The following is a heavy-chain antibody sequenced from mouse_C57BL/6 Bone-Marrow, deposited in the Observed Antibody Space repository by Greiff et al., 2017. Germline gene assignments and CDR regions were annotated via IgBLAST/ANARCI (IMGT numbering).Heavy chain of an antibody. Sequence: VQLQQPGAELVMPGASVKLSCKASGYTFTSYWMHWVKQRPGQGLEWIGEIDPSDSYTNYNQKFKGKSTLTVDKSSSTAYMQLSSLTSEDSAVYYGARGMVTPFAYWGQGTLVTVSA. J-gene: IGHJ3*01. V-gene: IGHV1-69*01. D-gene: IGHD2-2*01. CDR2: IDPSDSYT. CDR3: ARGMVTPFAY. CDR1: GYTFTSYW.